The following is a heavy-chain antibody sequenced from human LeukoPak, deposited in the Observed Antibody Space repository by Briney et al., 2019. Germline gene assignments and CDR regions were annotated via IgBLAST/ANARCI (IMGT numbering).Heavy chain of an antibody. D-gene: IGHD1-26*01. CDR3: TSWHLSGSYYVDYFDY. V-gene: IGHV3-49*04. CDR1: GFTFSSYS. J-gene: IGHJ4*02. Sequence: GGSLRLSCAASGFTFSSYSMNWVRQAPGKGLEWVGFIRSKAYGGTTEYAASVKGRFTISRDDSKSIAYLQMNSLKTEDTAVYYCTSWHLSGSYYVDYFDYWGQGTLVTVSS. CDR2: IRSKAYGGTT.